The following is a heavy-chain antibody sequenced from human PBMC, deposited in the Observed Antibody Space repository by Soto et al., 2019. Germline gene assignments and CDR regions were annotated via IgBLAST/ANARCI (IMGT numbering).Heavy chain of an antibody. CDR3: VRTSLVVAAATREDY. V-gene: IGHV3-74*01. CDR1: GFTFSSYW. CDR2: INSDGSST. Sequence: EVQLVESGGGLVQPGESLRLSCAASGFTFSSYWMHWVRQAPGKGLVWVSRINSDGSSTSYAGSVKGRFTXSRDXAKXXXXXXXXXXXXXXXAXYYCVRTSLVVAAATREDYWGQGTLVTVSS. D-gene: IGHD2-15*01. J-gene: IGHJ4*02.